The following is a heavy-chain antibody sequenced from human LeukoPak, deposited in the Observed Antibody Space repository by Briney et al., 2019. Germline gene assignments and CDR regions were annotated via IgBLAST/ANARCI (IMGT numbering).Heavy chain of an antibody. CDR2: IYYSGTT. J-gene: IGHJ1*01. D-gene: IGHD1-26*01. Sequence: SETLSLTCTVSGGSVSPYYWTWIRQPPGKGLEWIGYIYYSGTTRYNPSLKSRVTISVETSKNQFSLNLSTVTAADTAMFYCARLDSGNHGNIPHWGQGTLVTVSS. CDR1: GGSVSPYY. V-gene: IGHV4-59*08. CDR3: ARLDSGNHGNIPH.